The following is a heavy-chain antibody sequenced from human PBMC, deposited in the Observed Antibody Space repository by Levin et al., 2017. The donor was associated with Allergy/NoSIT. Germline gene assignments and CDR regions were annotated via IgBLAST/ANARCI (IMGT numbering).Heavy chain of an antibody. J-gene: IGHJ4*02. CDR2: ISGSGGST. CDR1: GFTFSSYA. V-gene: IGHV3-23*01. D-gene: IGHD3-16*01. Sequence: QPGGSLRLSCAASGFTFSSYAMSWVRQAPGKGLEWVSAISGSGGSTYYADSVKGRFTISRDNSKNTLYLQMNSLRAEDTAVYYCAKSQPPGSYEVSLSYFDYWGQGTLVTVSS. CDR3: AKSQPPGSYEVSLSYFDY.